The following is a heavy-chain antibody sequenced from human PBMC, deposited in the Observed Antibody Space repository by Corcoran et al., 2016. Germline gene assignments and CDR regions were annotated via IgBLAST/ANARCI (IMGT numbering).Heavy chain of an antibody. V-gene: IGHV3-30*03. D-gene: IGHD6-13*01. Sequence: QVQLVESGGGVVQPGRSLRLSCAASGFTFRSYGMHWVRQAPGKGLEWVSVISYDGSNKYYAESVKGRFTISRDNSKNTLYLQMNSLRAEDTAVYYCARDLSSSWSIDYWGQGTLVTVSS. CDR2: ISYDGSNK. J-gene: IGHJ4*02. CDR3: ARDLSSSWSIDY. CDR1: GFTFRSYG.